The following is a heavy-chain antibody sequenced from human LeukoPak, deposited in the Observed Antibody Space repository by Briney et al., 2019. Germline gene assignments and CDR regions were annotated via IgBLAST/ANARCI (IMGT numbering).Heavy chain of an antibody. CDR1: GYTFTSYY. Sequence: ASVKVSCKASGYTFTSYYMHWVRQAPGQGLEWMGIINPSGGSTSYAQKFQGRVTMTRDTSISTAYMELSRLRSDDTAVYYCARGEDLLEFDYWGQGTLVTVSS. V-gene: IGHV1-46*01. D-gene: IGHD2-15*01. CDR2: INPSGGST. CDR3: ARGEDLLEFDY. J-gene: IGHJ4*02.